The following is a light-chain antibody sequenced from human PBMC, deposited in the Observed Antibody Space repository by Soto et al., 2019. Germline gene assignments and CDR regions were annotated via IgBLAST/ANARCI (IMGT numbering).Light chain of an antibody. CDR1: QSVGSTY. CDR2: GVS. V-gene: IGKV3-20*01. J-gene: IGKJ3*01. Sequence: EIVLTQSPGTLSLSPGERATLSCRASQSVGSTYLAWYQQKPGQAPKLLIYGVSSRATGIPDRFSGSGSGTDSTLTTSRLEPEDFAVYYWQQYGTSPRTFGPGTKVDI. CDR3: QQYGTSPRT.